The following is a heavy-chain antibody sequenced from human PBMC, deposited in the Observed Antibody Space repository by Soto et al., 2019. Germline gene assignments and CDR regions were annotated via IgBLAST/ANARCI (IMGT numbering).Heavy chain of an antibody. CDR3: ARGVVVPASHKFYFYGMDV. D-gene: IGHD2-2*01. V-gene: IGHV1-69*06. CDR1: GGTFSSYA. Sequence: SAKFSCKASGGTFSSYALSWVRPDPGQGLEWMGGFIPIFGTANYAQKFQGRVTITGDISTSTVYRELSSLRSEDTAVYYCARGVVVPASHKFYFYGMDVWGQGTTVTVSS. J-gene: IGHJ6*02. CDR2: FIPIFGTA.